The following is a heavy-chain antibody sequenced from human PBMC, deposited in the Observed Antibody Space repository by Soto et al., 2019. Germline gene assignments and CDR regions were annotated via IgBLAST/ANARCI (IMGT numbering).Heavy chain of an antibody. V-gene: IGHV1-18*01. Sequence: GASVKVSCKASGYTFTSYGISWVRQAPGQGLEWMGWISAYNGNTNYAQKLQGRVTMTTDTSTSTAYMELRSLRSDDTAVYYCARDFYDILTGYFPDEYYFDYWGQGTLVTVSS. D-gene: IGHD3-9*01. CDR3: ARDFYDILTGYFPDEYYFDY. CDR2: ISAYNGNT. CDR1: GYTFTSYG. J-gene: IGHJ4*02.